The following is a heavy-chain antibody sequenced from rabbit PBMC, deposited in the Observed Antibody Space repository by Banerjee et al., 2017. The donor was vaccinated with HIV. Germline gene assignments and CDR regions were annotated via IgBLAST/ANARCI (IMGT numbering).Heavy chain of an antibody. V-gene: IGHV1S40*01. CDR1: GFSFSSSDY. D-gene: IGHD2-1*01. J-gene: IGHJ4*01. CDR3: ATYVDYDGDFDL. CDR2: INAVTGKA. Sequence: QSLEESGGDLVKPGASLTLTCTASGFSFSSSDYMCWVRQAPGKGLECIACINAVTGKAVYASWAKGRFTFSKTSSTTVTLQMTSLTAADTATYFCATYVDYDGDFDLWGQGTLVTVS.